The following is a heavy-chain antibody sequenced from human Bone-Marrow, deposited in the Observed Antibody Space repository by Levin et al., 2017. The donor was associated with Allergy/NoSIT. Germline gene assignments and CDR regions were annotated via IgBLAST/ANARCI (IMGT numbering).Heavy chain of an antibody. CDR2: ISTSSTFT. D-gene: IGHD6-19*01. V-gene: IGHV3-11*05. CDR1: GFTFSDSY. Sequence: GESLKISCAASGFTFSDSYMSWVHQAPGKGLEWLSYISTSSTFTNYADSVKGRFTISRDNAKNSLYLQMKSLRAEDTAVYYCTRGDSSGLSDYWGQGSLVTVSS. J-gene: IGHJ4*02. CDR3: TRGDSSGLSDY.